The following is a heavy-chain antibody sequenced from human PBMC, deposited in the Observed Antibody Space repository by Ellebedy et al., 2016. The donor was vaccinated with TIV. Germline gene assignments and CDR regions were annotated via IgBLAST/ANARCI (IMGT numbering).Heavy chain of an antibody. CDR2: LSLIDGSI. J-gene: IGHJ3*02. Sequence: PGGSLRLSCAASGLISSNHILAWVTQAPEKGLEWVSTLSLIDGSIYYEESVKGRFTISTDSSNTSIYLQMSSLTVEDTALYYSAKEGYTSGWCGAFDIWGQGTTVVVSA. CDR3: AKEGYTSGWCGAFDI. D-gene: IGHD6-19*01. V-gene: IGHV3-23*01. CDR1: GLISSNHI.